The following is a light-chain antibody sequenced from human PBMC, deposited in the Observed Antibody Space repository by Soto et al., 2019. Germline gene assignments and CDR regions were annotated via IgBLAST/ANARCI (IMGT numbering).Light chain of an antibody. CDR3: QQYGSSPIT. V-gene: IGKV3-20*01. CDR2: GAS. CDR1: QIVTNSQ. Sequence: EIVLTQSPGTLSLSPGEGATLSCSASQIVTNSQLAWYQQKPGQAPRFLIYGASRRATGLPDRFSGSGSETDFTLTISRLEPEDFAVYYCQQYGSSPITCGQGTRLEIK. J-gene: IGKJ5*01.